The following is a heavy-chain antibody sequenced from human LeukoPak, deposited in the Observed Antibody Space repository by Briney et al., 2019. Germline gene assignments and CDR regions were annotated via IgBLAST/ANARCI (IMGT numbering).Heavy chain of an antibody. CDR2: ISSSSSYI. CDR3: ARDRGEIAVAGSYFDY. D-gene: IGHD6-19*01. Sequence: GGSLRLSCAASESTFSSYSMNWVRQAPGKGLEWVSSISSSSSYIYYADSVKGRFTISRDNAKNSLYLQMNSLRAEDTAVYYCARDRGEIAVAGSYFDYWGQGTLVTVSS. V-gene: IGHV3-21*01. CDR1: ESTFSSYS. J-gene: IGHJ4*02.